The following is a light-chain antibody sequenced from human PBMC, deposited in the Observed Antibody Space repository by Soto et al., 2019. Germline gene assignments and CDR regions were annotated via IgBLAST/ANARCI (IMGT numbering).Light chain of an antibody. CDR3: QQYGDSRT. Sequence: EIVLTKSPGTLYLSPGERATLSCRASQSVSSTYLAWYQQKPGQAPRLLIYGASSRTTGIPDRFSGSASGTGFTLTSNRLEPEDFAIYYGQQYGDSRTFGQGTKLEIK. V-gene: IGKV3-20*01. CDR1: QSVSSTY. CDR2: GAS. J-gene: IGKJ2*01.